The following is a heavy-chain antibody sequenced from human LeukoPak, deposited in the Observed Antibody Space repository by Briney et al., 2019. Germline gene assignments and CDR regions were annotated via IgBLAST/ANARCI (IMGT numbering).Heavy chain of an antibody. Sequence: SETLSLTCAVCGGSFSAYYWSWIRQPPGKGLEWIGSIYYSGSTYYNPSLKSRVTISVDTSKNQFSLKLSSVTAADTAVYYCARGGVGATTYDYWGQGTLVTVSS. CDR2: IYYSGST. CDR3: ARGGVGATTYDY. CDR1: GGSFSAYY. V-gene: IGHV4-34*01. J-gene: IGHJ4*02. D-gene: IGHD1-26*01.